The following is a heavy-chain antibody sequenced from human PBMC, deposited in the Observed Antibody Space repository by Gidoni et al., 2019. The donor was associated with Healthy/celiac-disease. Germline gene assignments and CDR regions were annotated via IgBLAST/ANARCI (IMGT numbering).Heavy chain of an antibody. Sequence: QLQLQESGPGLVKPSETLSLTCTVSGGSISSSSYYWGWIRQPPGKGLEWIGSIYYSGSTYYNPSLKSRVTISVDTSKNQFSLKLSSVTAADTAVYYCARAYYYDSSGLYYFDYWGQGTLVTVSS. J-gene: IGHJ4*02. D-gene: IGHD3-22*01. CDR3: ARAYYYDSSGLYYFDY. CDR1: GGSISSSSYY. CDR2: IYYSGST. V-gene: IGHV4-39*07.